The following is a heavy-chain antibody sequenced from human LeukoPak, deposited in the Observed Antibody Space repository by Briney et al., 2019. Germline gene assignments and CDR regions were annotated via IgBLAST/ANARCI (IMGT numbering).Heavy chain of an antibody. CDR1: GCSISSYY. J-gene: IGHJ6*02. CDR2: IYYSGST. Sequence: SETLSLTCTVSGCSISSYYWSWIRQPPGKGLEWIGYIYYSGSTNYNPSLKSRVTISVDTSKNQFSLKLSSVTAADTAVYYCARPRWGGPLGYYYYGMDVWGQGTTVTVSS. V-gene: IGHV4-59*08. CDR3: ARPRWGGPLGYYYYGMDV. D-gene: IGHD5-24*01.